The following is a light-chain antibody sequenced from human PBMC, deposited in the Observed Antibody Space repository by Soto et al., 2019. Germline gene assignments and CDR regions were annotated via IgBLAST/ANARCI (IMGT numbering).Light chain of an antibody. CDR2: HAS. CDR3: QQYNSYS. V-gene: IGKV1-5*01. CDR1: QSISNW. Sequence: DIQMTQSPSTLPASVGDRVTITCRASQSISNWFAWYQQKPGTAPKVLIYHASNLQSGVPSRFSGSGSGTEFTLTISSLQPDDCATYYCQQYNSYSFGQGTKVDIK. J-gene: IGKJ1*01.